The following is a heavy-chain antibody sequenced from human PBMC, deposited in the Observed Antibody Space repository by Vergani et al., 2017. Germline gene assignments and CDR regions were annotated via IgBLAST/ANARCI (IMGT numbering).Heavy chain of an antibody. V-gene: IGHV3-9*01. J-gene: IGHJ4*02. CDR3: AKDGSDYGDDLDY. Sequence: EVQLVESGGGLVQPGRSLRLSCAASGFPFDDYAMHWVRQAPGNGLEWVSGISWNSGTIGYADSVKGRFTISRDNAKNSLYLQMNSLRAEDTALYYCAKDGSDYGDDLDYWGQGTLVTVSS. CDR2: ISWNSGTI. D-gene: IGHD4-17*01. CDR1: GFPFDDYA.